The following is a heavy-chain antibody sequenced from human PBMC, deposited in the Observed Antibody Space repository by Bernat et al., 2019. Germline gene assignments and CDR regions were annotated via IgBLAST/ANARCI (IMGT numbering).Heavy chain of an antibody. V-gene: IGHV3-7*03. CDR1: GFTFSSYW. D-gene: IGHD2-8*01. J-gene: IGHJ3*02. CDR2: IKQDGSEK. Sequence: EVQLVESGGGLVQPGGSLRLSCAASGFTFSSYWMSWVRQAPGKGLEWVANIKQDGSEKYYVDSVKGRFTTSRDNAKNSLYLQMNSLRAEDTAVYYCARDSLYCTNGVCYRDAFDIWGQGTMVTVSS. CDR3: ARDSLYCTNGVCYRDAFDI.